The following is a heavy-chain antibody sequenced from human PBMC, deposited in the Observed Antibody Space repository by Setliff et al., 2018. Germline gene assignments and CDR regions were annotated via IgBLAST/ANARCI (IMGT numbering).Heavy chain of an antibody. V-gene: IGHV4-4*08. Sequence: SETLSLTCIVSGVSVSRHYWSWIRQPAGKGLEWIGHIYTRGSTNYNPSLRSRVSISVDTSKNHFSLRLSSVTAADTAVYYCLRIRLVPHGHSWGQGTLVTVSS. J-gene: IGHJ4*02. CDR1: GVSVSRHY. CDR2: IYTRGST. D-gene: IGHD2-15*01. CDR3: LRIRLVPHGHS.